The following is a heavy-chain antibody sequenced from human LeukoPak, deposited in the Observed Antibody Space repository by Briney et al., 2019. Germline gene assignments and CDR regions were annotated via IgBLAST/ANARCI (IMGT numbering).Heavy chain of an antibody. Sequence: TLRLTCAVSGDSISSGGYSWGWLRQPPGKGLEWIGYIYHRRSTYYNPSLKSRVTISVYRSQTQFSLKMSSVTAAATAEYYCAGGAIAFDIWGQGTMVSVST. CDR3: AGGAIAFDI. V-gene: IGHV4-30-2*01. J-gene: IGHJ3*02. CDR1: GDSISSGGYS. CDR2: IYHRRST. D-gene: IGHD1-26*01.